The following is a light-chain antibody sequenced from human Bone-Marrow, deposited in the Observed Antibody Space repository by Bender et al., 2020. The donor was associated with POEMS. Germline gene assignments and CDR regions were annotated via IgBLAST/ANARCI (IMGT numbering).Light chain of an antibody. CDR1: DIGTKS. CDR3: QAWDSDTAI. J-gene: IGLJ2*01. CDR2: DDS. Sequence: SYELTQPPSVSVSPGQTARITCGGNDIGTKSVHWYQQKPGQAPVLVVYDDSGRPSGIPERFSGSNSGNTATLTIRGTQTMDEADYYCQAWDSDTAIFGGGTTLTVL. V-gene: IGLV3-21*02.